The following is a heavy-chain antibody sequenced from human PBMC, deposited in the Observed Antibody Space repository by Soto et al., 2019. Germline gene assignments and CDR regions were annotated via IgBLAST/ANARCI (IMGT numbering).Heavy chain of an antibody. CDR1: GGSISSGDYY. CDR3: ARVGSITGTQHFDY. D-gene: IGHD1-7*01. Sequence: QVQLQESGPGLVKPSQTLSLTCTVSGGSISSGDYYWSWIRQPPGKGLEGIGYIYYSGSTYYNPSLKGRVTISVDTSKNQFSLKLSSVTAADTAVYYCARVGSITGTQHFDYWGQGTLVTVSS. J-gene: IGHJ4*02. V-gene: IGHV4-30-4*01. CDR2: IYYSGST.